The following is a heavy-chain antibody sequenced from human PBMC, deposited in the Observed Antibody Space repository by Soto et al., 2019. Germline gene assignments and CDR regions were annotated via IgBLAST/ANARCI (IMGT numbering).Heavy chain of an antibody. D-gene: IGHD2-15*01. Sequence: EVQLVESGGGLVKPGGSLRLSCAASGFTFSNAWMNWVRQAPGKGLEWVGRIKSKTDGGTTDYAAPVKGRFTISRDDSKNTLYLQMNSLKTEDTSVYYCTTDPTGLYCSGGSCYPHLNFDYWGQGTLVTVSS. CDR3: TTDPTGLYCSGGSCYPHLNFDY. CDR1: GFTFSNAW. J-gene: IGHJ4*02. V-gene: IGHV3-15*07. CDR2: IKSKTDGGTT.